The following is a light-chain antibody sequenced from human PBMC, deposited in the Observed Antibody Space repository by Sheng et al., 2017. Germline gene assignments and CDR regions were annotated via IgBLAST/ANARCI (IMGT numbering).Light chain of an antibody. V-gene: IGKV1-39*01. J-gene: IGKJ4*01. Sequence: DIQMTQSPSSLSASVGDTVTISCRASRSISNDLNWYQQKPGKAPKLLIYSASTLHSGVPSTFTGRGSGTDFSLIISRLEPEDFATYFCQQSYTFPLTFGGGTKVEI. CDR3: QQSYTFPLT. CDR1: RSISND. CDR2: SAS.